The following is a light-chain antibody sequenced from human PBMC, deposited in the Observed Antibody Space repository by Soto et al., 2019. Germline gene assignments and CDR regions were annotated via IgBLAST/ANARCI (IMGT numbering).Light chain of an antibody. Sequence: QSALTQPPSASGSPGQSVTISCTGTRSDVGGYNYVSWYQQHPGKAPRLMISEVNKRPSGVPDRFSGSKSGNTASLTVSGLQAEDEADYYCSSYAGSNNLLFGGGPSSPS. J-gene: IGLJ3*02. CDR3: SSYAGSNNLL. V-gene: IGLV2-8*01. CDR1: RSDVGGYNY. CDR2: EVN.